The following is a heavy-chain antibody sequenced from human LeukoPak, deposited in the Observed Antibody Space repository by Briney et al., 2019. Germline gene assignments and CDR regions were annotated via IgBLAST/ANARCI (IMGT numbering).Heavy chain of an antibody. J-gene: IGHJ4*02. D-gene: IGHD6-19*01. CDR1: GFTFSSYA. Sequence: GGSLRLSCAASGFTFSSYAMSWVRQAPGKGLEWVSAISGSGGSTYYADSVKGRFTISRDNSKNTLYLQMNSLRADDTAVYYCARGGGVAGSNYFDYWGQGTLVTVSS. V-gene: IGHV3-23*01. CDR2: ISGSGGST. CDR3: ARGGGVAGSNYFDY.